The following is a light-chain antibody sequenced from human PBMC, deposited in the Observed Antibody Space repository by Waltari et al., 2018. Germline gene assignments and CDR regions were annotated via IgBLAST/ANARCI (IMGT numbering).Light chain of an antibody. CDR3: CSYAAGSLYV. CDR1: SSDVCGYNF. V-gene: IGLV2-11*01. J-gene: IGLJ1*01. Sequence: QSALTQPRSVSGSPGQSVTIPCPGTSSDVCGYNFVSWYQQHPDKAPKFMIYDVSKRPSGVPDRFSGSKSGNTASLTISGLQAEDEADYYCCSYAAGSLYVFGTGTKVTVL. CDR2: DVS.